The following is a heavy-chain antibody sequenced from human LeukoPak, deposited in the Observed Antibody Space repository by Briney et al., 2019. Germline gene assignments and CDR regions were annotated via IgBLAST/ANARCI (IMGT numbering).Heavy chain of an antibody. D-gene: IGHD6-13*01. CDR3: ARGREQLVRDWFDP. CDR1: GYTFTSYD. J-gene: IGHJ5*02. Sequence: ASVKVSCKASGYTFTSYDINWVRQATGQGLERMGWMNPNSGNTGYAQKFQGRVTMTRNTSISTAYMELSSLRSEDTAVYYCARGREQLVRDWFDPWGQGTLVTVSS. CDR2: MNPNSGNT. V-gene: IGHV1-8*01.